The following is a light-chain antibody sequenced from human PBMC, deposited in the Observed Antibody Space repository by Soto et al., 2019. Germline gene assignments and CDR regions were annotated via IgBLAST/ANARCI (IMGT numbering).Light chain of an antibody. Sequence: SALTQPRSVSGSPGQSVTISCTGTSSDVGAYIYVSWYQQDPGKAPKLMIYDVSKRPSGVPDRFSGSKSGNTASLTISGLQAEDEADYYCCSYAGSSLIFGGGTKLTVL. CDR2: DVS. CDR1: SSDVGAYIY. J-gene: IGLJ2*01. V-gene: IGLV2-11*01. CDR3: CSYAGSSLI.